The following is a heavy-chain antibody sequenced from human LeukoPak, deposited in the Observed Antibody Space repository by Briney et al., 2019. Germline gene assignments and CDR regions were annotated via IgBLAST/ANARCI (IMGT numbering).Heavy chain of an antibody. CDR1: GFTFSSYG. J-gene: IGHJ1*01. CDR3: AKDRTMVRGVIKAQYFQH. Sequence: GRSLRLSCAASGFTFSSYGMHWVRQAPGKGLEWVAVISYDGSNKYYADSVKGRFTISRDNSKNTLYLQMNSLRAEDTAVYYCAKDRTMVRGVIKAQYFQHWGQGTLVTVSS. CDR2: ISYDGSNK. V-gene: IGHV3-30*18. D-gene: IGHD3-10*01.